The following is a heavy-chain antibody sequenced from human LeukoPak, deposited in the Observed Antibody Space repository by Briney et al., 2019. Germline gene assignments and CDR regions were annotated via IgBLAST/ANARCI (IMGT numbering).Heavy chain of an antibody. Sequence: GGSLRLSCAASGFTFSDYYMSWIRQAPGKGLEWVSYISSSSSYTNYADSVKGRFTISRDNAKNSLYLQMNSLRAEDTAVYYCARGRTSQFDEDHIVVVPAAPFDYWGQGTLVTVSS. CDR1: GFTFSDYY. V-gene: IGHV3-11*06. CDR2: ISSSSSYT. J-gene: IGHJ4*02. CDR3: ARGRTSQFDEDHIVVVPAAPFDY. D-gene: IGHD2-2*01.